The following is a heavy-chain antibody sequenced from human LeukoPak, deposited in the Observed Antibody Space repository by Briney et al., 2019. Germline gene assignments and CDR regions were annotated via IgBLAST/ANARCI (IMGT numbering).Heavy chain of an antibody. CDR3: ARDGGGSYHFDY. V-gene: IGHV4-4*07. J-gene: IGHJ4*02. CDR2: IYSSGSA. CDR1: GGPIRNSY. D-gene: IGHD1-26*01. Sequence: SETLSLTCTVSGGPIRNSYWSWIRQPAGKGLEWIGRIYSSGSAGYNPSLKSRVTISVDTSKNQFSLKLSSVTAADTAVYYCARDGGGSYHFDYWGQGTLVTVSS.